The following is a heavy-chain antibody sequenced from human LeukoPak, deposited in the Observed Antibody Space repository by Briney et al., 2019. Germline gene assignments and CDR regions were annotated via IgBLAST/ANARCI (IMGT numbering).Heavy chain of an antibody. CDR2: IKQDGTEK. V-gene: IGHV3-7*01. CDR1: GFSFTTYW. J-gene: IGHJ6*03. D-gene: IGHD2-15*01. CDR3: ARHGVGRVRNYYYMDV. Sequence: GGSLRLSCAASGFSFTTYWMSWVRQAPGKGLEWVANIKQDGTEKYYVDSVKGRFTISRDNAKNSLYLQMNSLRAEDTAVYYCARHGVGRVRNYYYMDVWGKGTTVTVSS.